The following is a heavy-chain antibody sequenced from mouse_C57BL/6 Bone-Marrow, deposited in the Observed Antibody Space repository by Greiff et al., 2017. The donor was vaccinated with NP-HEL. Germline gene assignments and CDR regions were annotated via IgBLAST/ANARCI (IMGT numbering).Heavy chain of an antibody. CDR2: ISSGGDYI. CDR1: GFTFSSYA. CDR3: TRVNFYYFDY. J-gene: IGHJ2*01. D-gene: IGHD1-3*01. Sequence: EVKLMESGEGLVKPGGSLKLSCAASGFTFSSYAMSWVRQTPEKRLEWVAYISSGGDYIYYADTVKGRFTISRDNARNTLYLQMSSLKSEDTAMYYCTRVNFYYFDYWGQGTTLTVSS. V-gene: IGHV5-9-1*02.